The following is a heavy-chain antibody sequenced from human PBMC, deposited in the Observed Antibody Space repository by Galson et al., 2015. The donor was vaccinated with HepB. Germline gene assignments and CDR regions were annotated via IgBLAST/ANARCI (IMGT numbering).Heavy chain of an antibody. J-gene: IGHJ4*02. Sequence: SLRLSCAASGFTFSSYGMHWVRQAPGKGLEWVAVISYDGSNKYYADSVKGRFTISRDNSKNTLYLQMNSLRAEDTAVYYCAKALQLRYLDYWGQGTLVTVSS. D-gene: IGHD3-9*01. CDR1: GFTFSSYG. CDR2: ISYDGSNK. CDR3: AKALQLRYLDY. V-gene: IGHV3-30*18.